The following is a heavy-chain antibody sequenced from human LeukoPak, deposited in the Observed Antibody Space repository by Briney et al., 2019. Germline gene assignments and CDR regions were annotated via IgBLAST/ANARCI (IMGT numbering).Heavy chain of an antibody. Sequence: GGSLRLSCSASGFTFDTYAMHWVRQAPGKGLEYVSVISSKGDTTYYADSVKGRFIISRDNSRNTVYLQMSSLRAEDTAVYYCVKDDAYFYAISPYPHWGQGTLVTVSS. D-gene: IGHD2/OR15-2a*01. CDR2: ISSKGDTT. CDR3: VKDDAYFYAISPYPH. J-gene: IGHJ1*01. CDR1: GFTFDTYA. V-gene: IGHV3-64D*06.